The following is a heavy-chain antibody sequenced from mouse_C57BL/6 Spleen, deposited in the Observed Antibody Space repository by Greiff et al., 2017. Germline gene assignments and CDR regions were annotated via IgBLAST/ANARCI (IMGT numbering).Heavy chain of an antibody. CDR2: IWGDGSN. D-gene: IGHD4-1*01. CDR3: AKGGPGGYYFDV. V-gene: IGHV2-3*01. CDR1: GFSFTSSG. Sequence: VKVVASGPCLVAPSQSLSITCNVSGFSFTSSGVSWVRQPPGTGLAWLGVIWGDGSNSYHSARISILSSSKDNSNSQVFLKLNCLQTYDTATVYCAKGGPGGYYFDVGGQGTTLTGSS. J-gene: IGHJ2*01.